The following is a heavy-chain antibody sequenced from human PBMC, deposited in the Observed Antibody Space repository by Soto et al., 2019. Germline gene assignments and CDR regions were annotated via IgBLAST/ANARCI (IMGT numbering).Heavy chain of an antibody. CDR3: AREIPSYQLLGGGWYFDL. V-gene: IGHV4-31*03. CDR1: GGSISSGGYY. CDR2: IYYSGST. D-gene: IGHD2-2*01. J-gene: IGHJ2*01. Sequence: QVQLQESGPGLVQPSQTLSLTCTVSGGSISSGGYYWSWIRQHPGKGLEWIGYIYYSGSTYYNPSIKSRVTISVDTSKNQFSLKLSSVNAADPAVYYCAREIPSYQLLGGGWYFDLWGRGTLVTVSS.